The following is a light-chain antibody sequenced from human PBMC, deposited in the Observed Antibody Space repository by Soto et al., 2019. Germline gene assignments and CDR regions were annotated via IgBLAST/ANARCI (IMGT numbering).Light chain of an antibody. V-gene: IGKV3-20*01. CDR2: DAS. J-gene: IGKJ1*01. CDR1: QSVSSSS. Sequence: DIVLTQSPATLSVSPGGRATLSCRASQSVSSSSLAWYQQKRGQAPRLLIHDASSRATGIPDRFSGSGSGTNLTITISRLEPEDFEVYDCQQYGGSPRTFGQGTKVDIK. CDR3: QQYGGSPRT.